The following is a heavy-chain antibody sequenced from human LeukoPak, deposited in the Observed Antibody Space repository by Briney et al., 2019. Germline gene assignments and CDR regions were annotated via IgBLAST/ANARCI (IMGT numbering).Heavy chain of an antibody. CDR2: IRYHAINK. CDR1: GFTFSSYG. V-gene: IGHV3-30*02. Sequence: GGSLSLSCAASGFTFSSYGMHWVRQAPGQGLEGLADIRYHAINKYYADSVKGRFTISRDNSKNTLYLQMNSLRAEDTAVYYCAKEGIVVVPADDYWGQGTLVTVSS. D-gene: IGHD2-2*01. J-gene: IGHJ4*02. CDR3: AKEGIVVVPADDY.